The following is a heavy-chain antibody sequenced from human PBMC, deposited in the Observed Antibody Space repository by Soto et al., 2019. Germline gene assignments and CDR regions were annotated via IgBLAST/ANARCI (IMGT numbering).Heavy chain of an antibody. CDR3: ARHDGFSSGCIFDY. CDR2: IYYSGST. CDR1: GGSISSSSYY. J-gene: IGHJ4*01. D-gene: IGHD6-19*01. Sequence: ASETLSLTCTVSGGSISSSSYYWGWIRQPPGKGLEWIGSIYYSGSTYYNPSLKSRVTISVDTSNNQLSLKLRSVTAADTAVYYCARHDGFSSGCIFDYWGHGTLVTVSS. V-gene: IGHV4-39*01.